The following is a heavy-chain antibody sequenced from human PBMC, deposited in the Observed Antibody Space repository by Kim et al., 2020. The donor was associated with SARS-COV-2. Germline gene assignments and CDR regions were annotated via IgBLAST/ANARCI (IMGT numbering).Heavy chain of an antibody. J-gene: IGHJ5*02. Sequence: SETLSLTCAVYGGSFSGYYWIWIRQPPGKWLVWIGALNHSGSTNYNPSLKSRVTISVDTSKNQFSLTLSSVTAADTAVYYCARGLGDIVVVPAATTWFDPWGQGTLVTVSS. CDR2: LNHSGST. CDR1: GGSFSGYY. V-gene: IGHV4-34*01. CDR3: ARGLGDIVVVPAATTWFDP. D-gene: IGHD2-2*01.